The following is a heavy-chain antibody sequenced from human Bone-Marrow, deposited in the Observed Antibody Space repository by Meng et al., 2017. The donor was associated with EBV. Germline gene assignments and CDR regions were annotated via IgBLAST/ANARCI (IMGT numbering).Heavy chain of an antibody. D-gene: IGHD2-15*01. V-gene: IGHV4-34*01. CDR1: GCSFLGYY. Sequence: QVQLQQWGAGLLKPSETLSLTCAVYGCSFLGYYWSWIRQPPGKGLEWIGEINHSGSTNYNPSLKSRVTISVDTSKNQFSLKLSSVTAADTAVYYCARSACGGSCYSWGYSYGYFDYWGQGTLVTVSS. CDR2: INHSGST. J-gene: IGHJ4*02. CDR3: ARSACGGSCYSWGYSYGYFDY.